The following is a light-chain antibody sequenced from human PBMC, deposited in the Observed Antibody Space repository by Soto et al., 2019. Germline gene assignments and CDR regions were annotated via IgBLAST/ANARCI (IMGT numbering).Light chain of an antibody. J-gene: IGLJ1*01. Sequence: QAVVTQESSVTVSPGGTVTLTCGSSTGAVTSGHSPYWFQQKPGQAPRTLIYEASKTFSWTPARFSGALRGGKAVLTLSGAQPEDEAGYYCLVSYSGARRLFGTGTKVTVL. V-gene: IGLV7-46*01. CDR1: TGAVTSGHS. CDR3: LVSYSGARRL. CDR2: EAS.